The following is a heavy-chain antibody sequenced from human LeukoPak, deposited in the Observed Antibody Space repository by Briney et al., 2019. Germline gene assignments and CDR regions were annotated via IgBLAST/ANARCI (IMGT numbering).Heavy chain of an antibody. CDR2: IYYSGST. Sequence: PSETLSLTCTVAGGSISRYYWSWIRQPPGKGLEWIGYIYYSGSTNYNPSLKSRVTISVDTSKNQFSLKLSSVTAADTAVYYCARETSMNWFDPWGQGTLVTVSS. J-gene: IGHJ5*02. CDR1: GGSISRYY. D-gene: IGHD2/OR15-2a*01. CDR3: ARETSMNWFDP. V-gene: IGHV4-59*01.